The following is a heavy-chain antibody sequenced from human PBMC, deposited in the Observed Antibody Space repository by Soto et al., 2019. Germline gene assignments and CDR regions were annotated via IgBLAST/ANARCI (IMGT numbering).Heavy chain of an antibody. Sequence: QVQLVQSGAEEKKPGASVKVSCKASGYTFTSYAMHWVRQAPGQRLEWMGWINAGNGNTKYSQKFQGRVTITRDTSASTAYIELSSLRSEDTAVYYCARDVDGSLFTDYWGQGTLVTVSS. CDR2: INAGNGNT. CDR1: GYTFTSYA. D-gene: IGHD2-15*01. V-gene: IGHV1-3*05. J-gene: IGHJ4*02. CDR3: ARDVDGSLFTDY.